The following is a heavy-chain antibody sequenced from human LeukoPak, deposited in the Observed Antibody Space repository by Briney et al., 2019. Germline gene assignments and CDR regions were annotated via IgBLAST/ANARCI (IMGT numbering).Heavy chain of an antibody. CDR1: GFTLSSYG. J-gene: IGHJ3*02. Sequence: KSGGSLRLSCAASGFTLSSYGMNWVRQAPGKGLEWVSSISSSSSYIYYADSVKGRFTISRDNAKNSLYLQMNSLRAEDTAVYYCERPDSSGFRLDAFDIWGQGTMVTVSS. CDR3: ERPDSSGFRLDAFDI. D-gene: IGHD3-22*01. V-gene: IGHV3-21*01. CDR2: ISSSSSYI.